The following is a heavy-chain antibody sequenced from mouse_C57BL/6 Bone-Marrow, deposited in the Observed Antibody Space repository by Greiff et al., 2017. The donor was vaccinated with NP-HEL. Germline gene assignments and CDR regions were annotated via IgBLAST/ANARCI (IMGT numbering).Heavy chain of an antibody. V-gene: IGHV5-6*01. CDR1: GFTFSSYG. CDR2: ISSGGSYT. J-gene: IGHJ3*01. CDR3: ARFTTVVEFAY. D-gene: IGHD1-1*01. Sequence: EVQLVESGGDLVKPGGSLKLSCAASGFTFSSYGMSWVRQTPDKRLEWVATISSGGSYTYYPDSLKGRFTISRDNAKNTLYLQMSSLKSEDTAMYYCARFTTVVEFAYWGKGTLVTVSA.